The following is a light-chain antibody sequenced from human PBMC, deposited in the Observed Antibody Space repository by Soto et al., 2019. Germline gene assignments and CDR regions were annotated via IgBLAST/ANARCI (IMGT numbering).Light chain of an antibody. CDR1: QSVSRY. Sequence: DIQMTQSPSSLSSSVGDRVTITCRATQSVSRYLNWYQQKPGKAPKLLMYDASTLQSGVPSRFSGSGSGTDFTLTISSLQPEYFATYYCQQTYESPKMFGQWTKV. CDR3: QQTYESPKM. J-gene: IGKJ1*01. CDR2: DAS. V-gene: IGKV1-39*01.